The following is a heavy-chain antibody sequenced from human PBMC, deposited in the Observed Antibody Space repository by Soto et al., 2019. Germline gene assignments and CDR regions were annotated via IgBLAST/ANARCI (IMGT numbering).Heavy chain of an antibody. V-gene: IGHV4-4*07. Sequence: QVQLQESGPGLVKPSETLSLTCTVSGGSIFDYYWSWIRQAAGKRLEWIGRVYMSGTTDYNPSLKSRVTVSMDTSQNQFSLDLTSVTAADTAIYYCARENIAVAGVGDLDYWGQGALVTVSS. J-gene: IGHJ4*02. D-gene: IGHD6-19*01. CDR3: ARENIAVAGVGDLDY. CDR1: GGSIFDYY. CDR2: VYMSGTT.